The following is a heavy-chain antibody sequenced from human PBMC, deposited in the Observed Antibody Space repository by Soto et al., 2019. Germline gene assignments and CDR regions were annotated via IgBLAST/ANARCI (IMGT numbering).Heavy chain of an antibody. D-gene: IGHD3-16*01. CDR3: AREGSTVNGGGTRWVRDS. J-gene: IGHJ3*02. V-gene: IGHV1-46*01. CDR1: GYTFTTYY. Sequence: QVQLVQSGAEVKKPGASVKVSCKASGYTFTTYYMHWVRQAPGQGPEWMGIMNPSGGSTSYAQKFQGRGPMTRDTSTSTIYMELSSRRSEDTAVEYGAREGSTVNGGGTRWVRDSWGQGTMVTVSS. CDR2: MNPSGGST.